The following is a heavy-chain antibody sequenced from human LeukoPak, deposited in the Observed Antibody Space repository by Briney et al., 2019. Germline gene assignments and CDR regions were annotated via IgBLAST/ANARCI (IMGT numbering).Heavy chain of an antibody. CDR2: ISGSGGST. D-gene: IGHD2-21*02. Sequence: PGGSPRLSCATSGFTFGNYAMSWVRQAPGKGLEWVSGISGSGGSTYYAHSVKGRFTISRDNSKNTLYLQMNSLRAEDTAVYYCAGVAMTAIPNYYYYYMDVWGKGTTVTVSS. CDR3: AGVAMTAIPNYYYYYMDV. V-gene: IGHV3-23*01. J-gene: IGHJ6*03. CDR1: GFTFGNYA.